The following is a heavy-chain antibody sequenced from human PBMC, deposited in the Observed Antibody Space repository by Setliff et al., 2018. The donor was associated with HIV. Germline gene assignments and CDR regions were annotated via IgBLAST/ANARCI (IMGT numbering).Heavy chain of an antibody. D-gene: IGHD6-6*01. CDR2: IYNSAST. V-gene: IGHV4-4*09. CDR1: GDSISTDY. CDR3: ATRPRIAARPFDY. Sequence: SETLSLTCTVSGDSISTDYWTWIRQPPGKGLEWIGYIYNSASTSYNPSLKSRVTISVDTSKNQFSLKLSSVTAADPAVYYCATRPRIAARPFDYWGQGMLVTVSS. J-gene: IGHJ4*02.